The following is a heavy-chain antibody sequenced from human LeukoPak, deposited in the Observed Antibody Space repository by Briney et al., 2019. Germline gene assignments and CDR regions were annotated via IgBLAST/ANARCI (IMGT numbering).Heavy chain of an antibody. J-gene: IGHJ4*02. V-gene: IGHV3-48*03. Sequence: PGGSLRLSCAASGFTFSSYEMNWVRQAPGKGLEWVSYIGVSGSTMYYAESVKGRFTNSRDNAKNSLYLQMNSLRAEDTAVYYCARERYCSSTSCPHGDLDYWGQGTLVSVSS. CDR2: IGVSGSTM. D-gene: IGHD2-2*01. CDR1: GFTFSSYE. CDR3: ARERYCSSTSCPHGDLDY.